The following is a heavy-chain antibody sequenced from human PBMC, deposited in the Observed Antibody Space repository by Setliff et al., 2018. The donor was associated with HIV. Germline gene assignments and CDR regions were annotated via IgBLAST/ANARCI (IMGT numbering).Heavy chain of an antibody. V-gene: IGHV1-3*01. CDR2: INAGNGNT. CDR3: ARDGGDTAMVSYYYYYYMDV. D-gene: IGHD5-18*01. CDR1: GYTFTSYA. J-gene: IGHJ6*03. Sequence: GASVKVSCKASGYTFTSYAMHWVRQAPGQRLEWMGWINAGNGNTKYSQKFQGRVTITRDTSASTAYMELSSLRSEDTVVYYCARDGGDTAMVSYYYYYYMDVWGKGTTVTVSS.